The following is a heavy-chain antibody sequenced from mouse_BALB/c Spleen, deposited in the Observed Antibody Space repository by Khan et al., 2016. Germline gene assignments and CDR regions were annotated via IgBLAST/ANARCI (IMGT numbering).Heavy chain of an antibody. CDR3: APYDSSGSYFDY. Sequence: EVQLQEPGPSLVKPSQTLSLTCSVTGDSITSGYWNWIRKFPGNKLEYMGYINYSGSTYYNPSLKSRISITRDTSKNQYYLQLNSVDTEATATYYCAPYDSSGSYFDYWGQGTTLTVSS. CDR1: GDSITSGY. CDR2: INYSGST. J-gene: IGHJ2*01. V-gene: IGHV3-8*02. D-gene: IGHD3-2*01.